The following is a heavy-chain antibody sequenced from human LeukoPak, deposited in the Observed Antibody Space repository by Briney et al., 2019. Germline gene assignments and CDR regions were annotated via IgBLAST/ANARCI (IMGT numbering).Heavy chain of an antibody. D-gene: IGHD6-13*01. Sequence: GGSLTLSCAASGFAFRTYSMNWVRQAPGKGLEWVSSISLDSTYIYYADSVKGRFTISRDNAKNSLYLQMNSLRVEDTAVYYCASDTGSSWSQGVDHWGQGTLVTVSS. V-gene: IGHV3-21*01. CDR3: ASDTGSSWSQGVDH. J-gene: IGHJ4*02. CDR1: GFAFRTYS. CDR2: ISLDSTYI.